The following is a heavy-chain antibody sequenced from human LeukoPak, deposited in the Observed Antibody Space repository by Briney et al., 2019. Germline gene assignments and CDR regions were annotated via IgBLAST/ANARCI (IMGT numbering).Heavy chain of an antibody. J-gene: IGHJ4*02. CDR2: ISYDGSNK. V-gene: IGHV3-30*04. CDR3: ARQPFIVVPTDS. Sequence: GGSLRLSCAASGFTFSSYAMHWVRQAPGKGLEWVAVISYDGSNKYYADSVKGRFTISRDNSKNTLYLQMNSLRAEDTAVYYCARQPFIVVPTDSWGQGTLVTVSS. CDR1: GFTFSSYA. D-gene: IGHD3-22*01.